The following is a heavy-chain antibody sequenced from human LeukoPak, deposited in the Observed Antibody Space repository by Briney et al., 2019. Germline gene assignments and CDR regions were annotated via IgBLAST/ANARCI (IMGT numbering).Heavy chain of an antibody. CDR3: ATQWELHPAF. J-gene: IGHJ4*02. CDR1: GFTFSGYA. Sequence: GGSLRLSCAASGFTFSGYAMSWVRQAPGKGLEWVSAISGSGGSTYYADSVKGRFTISRDNAKNSLYLQMNSLRAEDTAVYYCATQWELHPAFWGQGTLVTVSS. V-gene: IGHV3-23*01. D-gene: IGHD1-26*01. CDR2: ISGSGGST.